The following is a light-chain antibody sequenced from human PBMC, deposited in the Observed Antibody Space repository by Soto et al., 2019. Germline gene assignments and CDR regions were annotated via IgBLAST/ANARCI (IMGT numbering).Light chain of an antibody. CDR2: MAS. CDR3: QQYGSYSRT. Sequence: DIQMTQSPSTLSAFVGDRVTITCRASQSISTSLAWYQQKPGKAPKLLIYMASILGSGVPTRFSGSGSATEFTLSINSLQPDDFATYYCQQYGSYSRTFGQGTKVEIK. CDR1: QSISTS. J-gene: IGKJ1*01. V-gene: IGKV1-5*03.